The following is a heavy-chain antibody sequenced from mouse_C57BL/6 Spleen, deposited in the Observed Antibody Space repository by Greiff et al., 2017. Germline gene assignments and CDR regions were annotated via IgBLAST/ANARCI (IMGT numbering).Heavy chain of an antibody. CDR3: ASSDYGSSYDYAMDY. J-gene: IGHJ4*01. CDR2: INPNYGTT. Sequence: EVQLQQSGPELVKPGASVKISCKASGYSFTDYNMNWVKQSNGKSLEWIGVINPNYGTTSYNQKFKGKATLTVDQSSSTAYMQLNSLTSEDSAVYYCASSDYGSSYDYAMDYWGQGTSVTVSS. CDR1: GYSFTDYN. D-gene: IGHD1-1*01. V-gene: IGHV1-39*01.